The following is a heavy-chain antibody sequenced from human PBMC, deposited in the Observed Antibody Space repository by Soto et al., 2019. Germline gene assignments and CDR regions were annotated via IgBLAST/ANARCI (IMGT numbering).Heavy chain of an antibody. V-gene: IGHV4-59*08. CDR3: ARLIPYSSGWYFDY. D-gene: IGHD6-19*01. Sequence: QVQLQESGPGLVKPSETLSLTCTVSGGSISSYSWNWIREPPGKGLEWIGYIYYSGSTNYNPSLKSRVTIPVDTSKNQFSLKLSSVTAADTAVYYCARLIPYSSGWYFDYWGQGTLVTVSS. J-gene: IGHJ4*02. CDR2: IYYSGST. CDR1: GGSISSYS.